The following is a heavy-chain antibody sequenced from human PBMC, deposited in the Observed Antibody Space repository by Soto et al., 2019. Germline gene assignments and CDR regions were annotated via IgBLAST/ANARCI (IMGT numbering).Heavy chain of an antibody. CDR2: INPSGGST. D-gene: IGHD3-22*01. CDR3: ARDSKAGYYDSSGYYGRGYGMDV. J-gene: IGHJ6*02. Sequence: GASVKVSCKASGYTFTSYYMHWVRQAPGQGLEWMGIINPSGGSTSYAQKFQGRVTMTRDTSTSTVYMELSSLRSEDTAVYYCARDSKAGYYDSSGYYGRGYGMDVWG. CDR1: GYTFTSYY. V-gene: IGHV1-46*01.